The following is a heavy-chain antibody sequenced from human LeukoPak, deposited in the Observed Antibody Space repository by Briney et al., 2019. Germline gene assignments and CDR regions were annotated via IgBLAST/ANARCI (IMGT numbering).Heavy chain of an antibody. CDR1: GGSISSSSYY. D-gene: IGHD1-1*01. V-gene: IGHV4-61*02. J-gene: IGHJ5*02. Sequence: SETLSLTCTVSGGSISSSSYYWSWIRQPAGKGLEWIGRIYTSGSTNYNPSLKSRVTISVDTSKNQFSLKLSSVTAADTAVYYCARNDGRYVGDPWGQGTLVTVSS. CDR2: IYTSGST. CDR3: ARNDGRYVGDP.